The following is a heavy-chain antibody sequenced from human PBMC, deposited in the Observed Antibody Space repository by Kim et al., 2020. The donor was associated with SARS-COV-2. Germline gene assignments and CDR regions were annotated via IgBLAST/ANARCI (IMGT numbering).Heavy chain of an antibody. CDR2: TT. V-gene: IGHV3-74*01. J-gene: IGHJ4*02. CDR3: LVAPFLQEGY. Sequence: TTSYAGPVKGRFTISRDNAKNTLYLQMNSLRAEDTAVYYCLVAPFLQEGYWGQGTLVTVSS. D-gene: IGHD5-12*01.